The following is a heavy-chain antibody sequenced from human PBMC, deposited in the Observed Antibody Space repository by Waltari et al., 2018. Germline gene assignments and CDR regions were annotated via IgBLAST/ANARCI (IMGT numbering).Heavy chain of an antibody. CDR3: AREANWDDACDI. J-gene: IGHJ3*02. CDR2: MNPNSGNT. Sequence: QVQLVQSGAEVKKPGASVKVSCKASGYTFTSYYINWVRQATGQGLEWMGWMNPNSGNTGYAQKFQGRVTITRNNSISTAYMELSSLRSEDTAVYYCAREANWDDACDIWGQGTMVTVSS. CDR1: GYTFTSYY. V-gene: IGHV1-8*03. D-gene: IGHD7-27*01.